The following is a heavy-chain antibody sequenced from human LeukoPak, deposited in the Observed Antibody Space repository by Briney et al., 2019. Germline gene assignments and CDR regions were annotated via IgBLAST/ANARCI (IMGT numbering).Heavy chain of an antibody. J-gene: IGHJ4*02. CDR2: INHSGST. V-gene: IGHV4-34*01. D-gene: IGHD2-15*01. CDR3: ARDATRYCSGGSCYWDYYFDY. Sequence: SETLSLTCAVYGGSFSGYYWSWIRQPPGKGLEWIGEINHSGSTNYNPSLKSRVTISVDTFKNQFSLKLSSVTAADTAVYYCARDATRYCSGGSCYWDYYFDYWGQGTLVTVSS. CDR1: GGSFSGYY.